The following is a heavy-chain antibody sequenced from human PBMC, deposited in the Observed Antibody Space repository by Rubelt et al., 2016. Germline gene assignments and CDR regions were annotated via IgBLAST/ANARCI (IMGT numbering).Heavy chain of an antibody. Sequence: QLQLQESGPGLVKPSETLSLTCTVSGGSISSSSYYWGWIRQPPGKGLEWIGSIYYSGSTYYHPSLKGRVTISVDTAKNQFSLELSSVTAADTAVYYCARGPAASYYYYYMDVWGKGTTVTVSS. D-gene: IGHD2-2*01. V-gene: IGHV4-39*01. J-gene: IGHJ6*03. CDR3: ARGPAASYYYYYMDV. CDR1: GGSISSSSYY. CDR2: IYYSGST.